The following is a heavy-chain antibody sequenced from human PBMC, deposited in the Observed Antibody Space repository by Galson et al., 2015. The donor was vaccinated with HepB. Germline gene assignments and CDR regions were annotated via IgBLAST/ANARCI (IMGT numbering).Heavy chain of an antibody. CDR3: VRGMTTVTTGAFDM. CDR1: GFTFSNYG. Sequence: SLRLSCAASGFTFSNYGMHWVRQAPGKGLEWVAFVWYDGSNKYYVDSVKGRFTISRDNSKNTLSLQMNSLRAEDTAMYYCVRGMTTVTTGAFDMWGQGTMGPVSS. J-gene: IGHJ3*02. D-gene: IGHD4-17*01. CDR2: VWYDGSNK. V-gene: IGHV3-30*02.